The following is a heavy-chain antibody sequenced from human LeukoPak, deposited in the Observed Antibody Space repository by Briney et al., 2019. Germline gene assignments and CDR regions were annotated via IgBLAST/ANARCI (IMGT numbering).Heavy chain of an antibody. Sequence: SVKVSCKASGGTFSSYAISWVRQAPGQGLEWMGGIIPIFGTANYAQKFQGRVTITANKSTSTAYMELSSLRSEDTAVYYCARVDYGGGVDYWGQGTLVTVSS. D-gene: IGHD4-23*01. V-gene: IGHV1-69*06. CDR2: IIPIFGTA. CDR1: GGTFSSYA. CDR3: ARVDYGGGVDY. J-gene: IGHJ4*02.